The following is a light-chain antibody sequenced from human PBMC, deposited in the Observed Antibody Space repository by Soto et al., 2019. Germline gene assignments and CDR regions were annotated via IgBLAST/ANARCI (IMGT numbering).Light chain of an antibody. V-gene: IGKV1-5*01. CDR2: DAS. CDR1: RSIGEY. Sequence: DIQMTQSPSTLYASVGDRVTITCRASRSIGEYLAWYQQKPGKAPKVLIYDASILEDGVPSRFSGRGSGRQFTLTISSLQPDDSATYYCQQYSSDFFSFGPGTKVDIK. J-gene: IGKJ3*01. CDR3: QQYSSDFFS.